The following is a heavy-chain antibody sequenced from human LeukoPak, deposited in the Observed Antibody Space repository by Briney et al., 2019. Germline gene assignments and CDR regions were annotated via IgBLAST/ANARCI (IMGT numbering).Heavy chain of an antibody. CDR2: IRYDGSNK. D-gene: IGHD3-10*01. CDR3: AKDLLEFGELLPFDY. Sequence: PGGSLRLSCAASGFTFSSYGMHWVRQAPGKGLEWVAFIRYDGSNKYYADSVKGRFTISRDNSKNTLYLQMNSLRAEDTAVYYCAKDLLEFGELLPFDYWGQGTLVTVSS. CDR1: GFTFSSYG. V-gene: IGHV3-30*02. J-gene: IGHJ4*02.